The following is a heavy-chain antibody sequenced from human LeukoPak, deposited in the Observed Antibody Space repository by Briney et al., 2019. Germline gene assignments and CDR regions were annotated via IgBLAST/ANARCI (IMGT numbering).Heavy chain of an antibody. D-gene: IGHD3-10*01. CDR2: INHSGST. Sequence: SETLSLTCAVYGGSFSGYYWSWIRQPPGKGLEWIGEINHSGSTNYNPSLKSRVTISVDTSKNQFSLKLSSVTAADTAVYYCARRFGSGELSGWFDPWGQGTLVTVSS. CDR3: ARRFGSGELSGWFDP. J-gene: IGHJ5*02. CDR1: GGSFSGYY. V-gene: IGHV4-34*01.